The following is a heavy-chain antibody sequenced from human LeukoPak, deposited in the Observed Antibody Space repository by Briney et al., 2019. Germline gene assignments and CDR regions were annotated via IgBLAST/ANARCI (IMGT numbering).Heavy chain of an antibody. V-gene: IGHV3-7*03. Sequence: PGGSLRLSCAASGFTFSSYWMSWVRQAPGKGLEWVANIKQVGSEKYYVDSVKGRFTISRDNAKNSLYLQMNSLRAEDTAVYYCARDLIAVAGTPYFDYWGQGTLVTVSS. CDR3: ARDLIAVAGTPYFDY. CDR2: IKQVGSEK. CDR1: GFTFSSYW. D-gene: IGHD6-19*01. J-gene: IGHJ4*02.